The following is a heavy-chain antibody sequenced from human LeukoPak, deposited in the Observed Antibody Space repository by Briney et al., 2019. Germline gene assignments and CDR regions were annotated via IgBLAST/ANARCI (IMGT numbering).Heavy chain of an antibody. CDR1: GCTFSSYW. CDR2: IKQDGSEK. CDR3: ARGAVPAATRNYYYGMDV. Sequence: GGSLRLSCAASGCTFSSYWMSWVRQAPGKGLEWVANIKQDGSEKYYVDSVKGRFTISRDNAKNSLYLQMNSLRAEDTAVYYCARGAVPAATRNYYYGMDVWGKGTTVTVSS. V-gene: IGHV3-7*03. D-gene: IGHD2-2*01. J-gene: IGHJ6*04.